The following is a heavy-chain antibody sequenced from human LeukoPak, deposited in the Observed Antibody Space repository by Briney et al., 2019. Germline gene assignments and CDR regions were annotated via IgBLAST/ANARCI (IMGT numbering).Heavy chain of an antibody. CDR2: INPNSGGT. D-gene: IGHD4-17*01. Sequence: ASVKVSCKASGCTFTGYYMHWVRQAPGQGLEWMGWINPNSGGTNYAQKFQGRVTMTRDTSISTAYMELSRLRSDDTAVYYCARIDTVTGRFFDYWGQGTLVTVSS. CDR1: GCTFTGYY. CDR3: ARIDTVTGRFFDY. J-gene: IGHJ4*02. V-gene: IGHV1-2*02.